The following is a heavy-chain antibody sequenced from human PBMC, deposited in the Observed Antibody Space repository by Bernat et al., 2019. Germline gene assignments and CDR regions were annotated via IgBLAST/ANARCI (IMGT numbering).Heavy chain of an antibody. CDR2: IYPGDSDT. CDR1: GYSFTSYW. D-gene: IGHD5-12*01. Sequence: EVQLVQSGAEVKKPGESLKISCKGSGYSFTSYWIGWVRQMPGKGLEWMGIIYPGDSDTRYSPSFQGQVTISADKSISTAYLQWSSLTASDTTMYYGSRPRSGGKWLRVRAWDNWGQGTLVTVSS. CDR3: SRPRSGGKWLRVRAWDN. V-gene: IGHV5-51*01. J-gene: IGHJ4*02.